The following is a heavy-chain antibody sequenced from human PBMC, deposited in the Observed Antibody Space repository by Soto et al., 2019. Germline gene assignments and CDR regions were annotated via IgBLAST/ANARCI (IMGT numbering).Heavy chain of an antibody. J-gene: IGHJ2*01. CDR2: ISGSGGST. V-gene: IGHV3-23*01. D-gene: IGHD2-15*01. CDR3: ANFFFQAEDGIRDRLTVSAFLLNRSSDL. Sequence: LEWDPAISGSGGSTYYADSVKGRFTISRDNSTNTLYLQMNSLRAEDTAVYYCANFFFQAEDGIRDRLTVSAFLLNRSSDL.